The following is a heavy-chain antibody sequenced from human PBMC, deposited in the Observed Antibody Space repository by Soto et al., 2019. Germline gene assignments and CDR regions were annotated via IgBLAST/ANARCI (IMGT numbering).Heavy chain of an antibody. CDR1: GFTFNNYG. D-gene: IGHD3-22*01. J-gene: IGHJ2*01. CDR3: ARDRYSYDSRAYQGVDWYFDL. CDR2: IWYDGSHE. Sequence: VGSLRLSCAASGFTFNNYGMHRVRQAPGKGLEWVAVIWYDGSHESYADSVKGRFTISRDNSKNTLYLQMNSLRAEDTAVYYCARDRYSYDSRAYQGVDWYFDLWGRGTLVTVSS. V-gene: IGHV3-33*01.